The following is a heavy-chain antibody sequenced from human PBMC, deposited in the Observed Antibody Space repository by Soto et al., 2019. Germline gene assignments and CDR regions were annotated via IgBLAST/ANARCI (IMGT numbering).Heavy chain of an antibody. CDR1: GGSIRSHF. Sequence: QVQLQESGPRLVRPSETLSLTCSVSGGSIRSHFWTWLRQPPGKELEWIGHVFYSGSTAYNPSLKGRVSMSVETSQTQFSLSLTSVTAAPTAVYYCARLGYDFWNAFDIWGQGTIVTVSS. V-gene: IGHV4-59*11. J-gene: IGHJ3*02. CDR2: VFYSGST. CDR3: ARLGYDFWNAFDI. D-gene: IGHD3-3*01.